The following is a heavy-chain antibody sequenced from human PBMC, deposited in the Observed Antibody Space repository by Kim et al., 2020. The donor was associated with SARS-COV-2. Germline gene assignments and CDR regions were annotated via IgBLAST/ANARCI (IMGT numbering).Heavy chain of an antibody. V-gene: IGHV1-69*13. CDR2: IIPIFGTA. Sequence: SVKVSCKASGGTFSSYAISWVRQAPGQGLEWMGGIIPIFGTANYAQKFQGRVTITADESTSTAYMELSSLRSEDTAVYYCARTYYYGSGSYEYNWFDPWGQGTLVTVSS. CDR3: ARTYYYGSGSYEYNWFDP. J-gene: IGHJ5*02. D-gene: IGHD3-10*01. CDR1: GGTFSSYA.